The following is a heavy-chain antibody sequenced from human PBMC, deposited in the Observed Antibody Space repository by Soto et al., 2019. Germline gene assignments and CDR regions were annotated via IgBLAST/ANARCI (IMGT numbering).Heavy chain of an antibody. CDR1: GGSFSGYY. CDR3: ARNTAMVNTGREIDI. CDR2: INHSGST. D-gene: IGHD5-18*01. J-gene: IGHJ3*02. V-gene: IGHV4-34*01. Sequence: QVQLQQWGAGLLKPSETLSLTCAVYGGSFSGYYWSWIRQPRGKGLEWIGEINHSGSTNYNPSLKSRVTTSVDTSKNQFSLKLSSVTAADTAVYYCARNTAMVNTGREIDIWGQGTMVTVSS.